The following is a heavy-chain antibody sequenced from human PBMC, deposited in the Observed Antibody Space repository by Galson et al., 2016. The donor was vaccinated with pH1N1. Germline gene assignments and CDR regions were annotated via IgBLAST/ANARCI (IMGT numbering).Heavy chain of an antibody. CDR2: INPSGRS. Sequence: ETLSLTCTGGSLSGYFWSWIRQPPGKGLEWIGEINPSGRSNYSPSLESLVTMSVDTSKNQISLKLSSVTAADTAVYYCARGRFGGGAYWGQGTLVTVS. D-gene: IGHD3-10*01. CDR3: ARGRFGGGAY. V-gene: IGHV4-34*01. J-gene: IGHJ4*02. CDR1: GSLSGYF.